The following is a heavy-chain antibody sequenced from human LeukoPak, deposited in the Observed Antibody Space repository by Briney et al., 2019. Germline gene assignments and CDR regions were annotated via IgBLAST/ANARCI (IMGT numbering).Heavy chain of an antibody. D-gene: IGHD3-16*01. CDR3: AAGGRGDEPFDY. CDR1: GFTFTSPA. V-gene: IGHV1-58*02. J-gene: IGHJ4*02. CDR2: IVVGSGNT. Sequence: SVKVSCTASGFTFTSPAMQWVRQARGQRLEWIGWIVVGSGNTNYAQKFQERVTITRDMSTSAADMELSSLRSEDTAVYYCAAGGRGDEPFDYWGQGTLVTVSS.